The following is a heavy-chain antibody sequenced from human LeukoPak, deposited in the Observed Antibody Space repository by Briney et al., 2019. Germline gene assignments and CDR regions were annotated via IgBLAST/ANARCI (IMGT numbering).Heavy chain of an antibody. V-gene: IGHV4-39*07. Sequence: PSETLSLTCTVSGGSISSSTYYWGWIRQPPGKGLEWIGSIYYSGSTYYNPSLKSRVTISVDTSKNQFSLKLNSVTAADTAVYYCASTWDYDSSGYYYIDWGQGTLVSVSS. CDR1: GGSISSSTYY. D-gene: IGHD3-22*01. CDR3: ASTWDYDSSGYYYID. CDR2: IYYSGST. J-gene: IGHJ4*02.